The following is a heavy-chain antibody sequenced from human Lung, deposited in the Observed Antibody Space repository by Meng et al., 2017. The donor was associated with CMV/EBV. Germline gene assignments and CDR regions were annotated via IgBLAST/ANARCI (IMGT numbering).Heavy chain of an antibody. Sequence: SRVPFIHYVMRRVRQSPGERLGWGSALRVSGTNPYYTDSVRGRFIISRDNSKNTLYLQMSRLRADDTAVYYCAKAPDQLPHYNWFDPWGPGTLVTVSS. CDR2: LRVSGTNP. J-gene: IGHJ5*02. CDR3: AKAPDQLPHYNWFDP. V-gene: IGHV3-23*01. D-gene: IGHD1-1*01. CDR1: RVPFIHYV.